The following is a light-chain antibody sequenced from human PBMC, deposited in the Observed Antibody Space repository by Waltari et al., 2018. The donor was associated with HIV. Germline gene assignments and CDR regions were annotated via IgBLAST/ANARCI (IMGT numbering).Light chain of an antibody. V-gene: IGKV3-15*01. CDR1: EAVRSK. CDR3: QQYKDWPRT. CDR2: DAS. J-gene: IGKJ1*01. Sequence: EIVMTQSSVTLSVSPGERATLSCRASEAVRSKLAWYQQRAAQAPRLLIYDASTRATGIPARFRGSGSGTEFTLTISSVQSEDFAIYYCQQYKDWPRTFGQGTKVESK.